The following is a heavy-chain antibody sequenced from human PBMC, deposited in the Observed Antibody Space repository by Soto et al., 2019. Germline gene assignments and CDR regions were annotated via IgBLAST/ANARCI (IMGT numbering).Heavy chain of an antibody. V-gene: IGHV3-48*03. CDR2: ISRGATTT. J-gene: IGHJ4*02. D-gene: IGHD3-9*01. Sequence: PGGSLRLSCAASGFTFSSYEMNWVRQAPGKGLEWVSCISRGATTTYYADSVRGRFTISRDDAENSVFLQMDSLRVEDTAIYFCATRSTDYYFYWGQGTLVTVSS. CDR1: GFTFSSYE. CDR3: ATRSTDYYFY.